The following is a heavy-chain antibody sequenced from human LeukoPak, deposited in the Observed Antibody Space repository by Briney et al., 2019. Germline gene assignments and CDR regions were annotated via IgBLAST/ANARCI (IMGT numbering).Heavy chain of an antibody. CDR1: GFTFSSYS. V-gene: IGHV3-21*01. CDR2: ISSSSSYI. Sequence: GGSLRLSCAASGFTFSSYSMNWVRQAPGKGLEWVSSISSSSSYIYYADSVKGRFTISRDNAKNSLYLQMNSLRAEDTAVYYCAKSAIAAAGGFDPWGQGTLVTVSS. J-gene: IGHJ5*02. D-gene: IGHD6-13*01. CDR3: AKSAIAAAGGFDP.